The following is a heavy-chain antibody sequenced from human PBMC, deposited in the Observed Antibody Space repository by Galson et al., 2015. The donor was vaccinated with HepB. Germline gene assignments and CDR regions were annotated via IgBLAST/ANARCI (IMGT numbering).Heavy chain of an antibody. CDR2: TYYRSKWYN. V-gene: IGHV6-1*01. CDR3: AREEAAAATGGYNWFDP. J-gene: IGHJ5*02. Sequence: CAISGDSVSSNSAAWNWIRQSPSRGLEWLGRTYYRSKWYNDYAVSVKSRITINPDTSKNQFSLQLNSVTPEDTAVYHCAREEAAAATGGYNWFDPWGQGTLVTVSS. D-gene: IGHD6-13*01. CDR1: GDSVSSNSAA.